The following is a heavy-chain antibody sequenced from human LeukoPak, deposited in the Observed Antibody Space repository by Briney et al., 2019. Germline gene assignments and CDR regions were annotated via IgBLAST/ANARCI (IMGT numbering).Heavy chain of an antibody. J-gene: IGHJ4*02. V-gene: IGHV3-9*01. CDR1: GFTFDDYA. CDR3: AKDLELEDY. D-gene: IGHD1-7*01. CDR2: ISWNSGSI. Sequence: GGSLRLSCAASGFTFDDYAMHWVRQAPGKGLEWVSGISWNSGSIGYADSVKGRFTISRDNAKNSLYLQMNSLRAEDTALYYCAKDLELEDYWGQGTLVTVSP.